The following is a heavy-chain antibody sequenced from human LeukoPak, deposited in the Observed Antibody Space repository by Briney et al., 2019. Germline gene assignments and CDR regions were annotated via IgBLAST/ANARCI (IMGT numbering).Heavy chain of an antibody. CDR3: AKDGDTTAYGMDV. CDR1: GFTFSSYG. D-gene: IGHD1-26*01. V-gene: IGHV3-30*18. Sequence: GSLRLSCVDSGFTFSSYGMHWVRQAPGKGLEWVAVISYDGSNKYYADSVKGRFTISRDNSKNTLYLQMNSLRAEDTAVYYCAKDGDTTAYGMDVWGQGTTVTVSS. CDR2: ISYDGSNK. J-gene: IGHJ6*02.